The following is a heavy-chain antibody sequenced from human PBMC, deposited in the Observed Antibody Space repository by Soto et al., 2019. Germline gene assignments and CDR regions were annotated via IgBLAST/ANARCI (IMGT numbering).Heavy chain of an antibody. J-gene: IGHJ3*02. D-gene: IGHD3-22*01. V-gene: IGHV3-23*01. CDR2: ISGSGGST. Sequence: PGGCLRLSCAASVFTFSSYSMSWVRQAPGKGLEWVSAISGSGGSTYYADSVKGRFTISRDNSKNTLYLQMNSLRAEDTAVYYCAKDCGGRIVVVRTHRGAFDIWGQGTMVTVSS. CDR3: AKDCGGRIVVVRTHRGAFDI. CDR1: VFTFSSYS.